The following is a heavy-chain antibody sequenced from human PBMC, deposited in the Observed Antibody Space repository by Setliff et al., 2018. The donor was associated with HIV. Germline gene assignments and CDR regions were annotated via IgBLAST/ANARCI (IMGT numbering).Heavy chain of an antibody. Sequence: SETLSLTCTVSGGSISSYYWSWIRQPPGKGLEWIGYIYTSGSTSYNPSIKSRFTISMDTSKNQFSLNLSSVTAADTAVYYCARGRAAPFDYWGQGTLVTVSS. V-gene: IGHV4-4*08. D-gene: IGHD6-13*01. J-gene: IGHJ4*02. CDR1: GGSISSYY. CDR3: ARGRAAPFDY. CDR2: IYTSGST.